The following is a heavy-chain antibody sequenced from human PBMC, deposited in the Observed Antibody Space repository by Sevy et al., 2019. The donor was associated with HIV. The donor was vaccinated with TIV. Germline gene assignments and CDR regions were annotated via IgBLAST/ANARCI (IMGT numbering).Heavy chain of an antibody. CDR1: GYNIKNYA. D-gene: IGHD5-18*01. CDR2: INTNTGNQ. V-gene: IGHV7-4-1*02. J-gene: IGHJ4*02. CDR3: ASPFLYSNAPEADY. Sequence: ASVKVSCKASGYNIKNYAINWVRQAPGQGLEWMGWINTNTGNQTYAQAFKGRFVFALETSVSTAYLQITSIEAEDTAIYFCASPFLYSNAPEADYCGQGTLVTVSS.